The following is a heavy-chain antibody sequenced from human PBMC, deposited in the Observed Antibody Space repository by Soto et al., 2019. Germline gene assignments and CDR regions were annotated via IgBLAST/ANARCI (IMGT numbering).Heavy chain of an antibody. D-gene: IGHD2-8*01. Sequence: ASVKVSCKASGFTFSNYGLNWVRQAPGQGLEWMGWVSANNGHTNYAQNLQGRVSMTTDTSTSTAYMELRGLTFDDTAVYYCARDIESVTAKHFFYYYAMDVWGQGTTVTV. CDR1: GFTFSNYG. CDR2: VSANNGHT. V-gene: IGHV1-18*01. J-gene: IGHJ6*02. CDR3: ARDIESVTAKHFFYYYAMDV.